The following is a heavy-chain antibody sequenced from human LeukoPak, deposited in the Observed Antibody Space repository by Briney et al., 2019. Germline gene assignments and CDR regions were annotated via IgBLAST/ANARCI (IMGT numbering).Heavy chain of an antibody. Sequence: ASVKVSFKASGYTFTGYYMHWVRQAPGQGLEWMGWINPNSGGTNYAQKFQGRVTMTRDTSISTAYMELSRLRSDDTAVYYCARGTRWLQPYYFDYWGQGTLVTVSS. CDR3: ARGTRWLQPYYFDY. CDR2: INPNSGGT. D-gene: IGHD5-24*01. J-gene: IGHJ4*02. V-gene: IGHV1-2*02. CDR1: GYTFTGYY.